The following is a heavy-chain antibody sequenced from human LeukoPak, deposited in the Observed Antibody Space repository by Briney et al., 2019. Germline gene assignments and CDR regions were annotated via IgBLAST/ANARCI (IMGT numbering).Heavy chain of an antibody. CDR1: VFTHSSHW. CDR2: IKQDGSEK. CDR3: AKGSGWEYDY. D-gene: IGHD1-26*01. V-gene: IGHV3-7*01. Sequence: GGSLGLPCAASVFTHSSHWMRCARHAPGKALEWVANIKQDGSEKYYVDSVKGRFTISRDNAKNSLYLQMNSLRAEDTAVYYCAKGSGWEYDYWGQGTLVTVSS. J-gene: IGHJ4*02.